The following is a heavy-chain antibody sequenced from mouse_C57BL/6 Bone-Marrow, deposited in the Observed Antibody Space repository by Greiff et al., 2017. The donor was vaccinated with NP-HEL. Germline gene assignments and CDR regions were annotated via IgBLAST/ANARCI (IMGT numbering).Heavy chain of an antibody. CDR3: ARHGNYGSSYWYFDV. J-gene: IGHJ1*03. CDR2: ISNLAYSI. Sequence: EVKLVESGGGLVQPGGSLKLSCAASGFTFSDYGMAWVRQAPRKGPEWVAFISNLAYSIYYADTVTGRFTISRENAKNTLYLEMSSLRSEDTAMYYCARHGNYGSSYWYFDVWGTGTTVTVSS. CDR1: GFTFSDYG. D-gene: IGHD1-1*01. V-gene: IGHV5-15*01.